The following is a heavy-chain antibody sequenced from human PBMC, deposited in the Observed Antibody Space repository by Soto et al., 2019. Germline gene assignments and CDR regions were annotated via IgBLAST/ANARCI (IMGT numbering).Heavy chain of an antibody. CDR2: ISNDGRKT. CDR1: EFTFSKFA. Sequence: GGSLRLSCAASEFTFSKFAIHWVRQAPCKRLEWVAVISNDGRKTYYIDSVKGRFTISRDNSNNTLFLQMNSLRLEDTAVYYCAKDISTYSGGYTYYFDYWGQGTLVTVSS. CDR3: AKDISTYSGGYTYYFDY. D-gene: IGHD1-26*01. V-gene: IGHV3-30*18. J-gene: IGHJ4*02.